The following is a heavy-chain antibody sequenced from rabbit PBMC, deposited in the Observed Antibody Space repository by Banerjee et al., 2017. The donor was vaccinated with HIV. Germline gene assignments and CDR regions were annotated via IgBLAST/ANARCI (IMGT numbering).Heavy chain of an antibody. CDR1: GFDLSIYY. CDR3: ARDLAGVIGWNFNL. V-gene: IGHV1S45*01. D-gene: IGHD4-1*01. Sequence: QEQLEESGGGLVKPVGSLTLTCKASGFDLSIYYMCWVRQAPGKGLELIACIYSSNGDKWYATWAKGRFTISKASWTTVTLQMTSLTAADTASYFCARDLAGVIGWNFNLWGQGTLVTVS. J-gene: IGHJ4*01. CDR2: IYSSNGDK.